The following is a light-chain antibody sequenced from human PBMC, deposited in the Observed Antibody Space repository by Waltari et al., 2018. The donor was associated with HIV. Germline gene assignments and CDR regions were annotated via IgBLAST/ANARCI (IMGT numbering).Light chain of an antibody. CDR1: QSVSSS. CDR2: GAS. Sequence: EIVLTQSPATLSLSPGERATLSCRASQSVSSSLAWYQLKPGQAPRLLIYGASNRATGIPASFSGGGSETDFTLTISSLEPEDFAVYYCLQRNSWPLTFGGGTRVEIK. CDR3: LQRNSWPLT. J-gene: IGKJ4*01. V-gene: IGKV3-11*01.